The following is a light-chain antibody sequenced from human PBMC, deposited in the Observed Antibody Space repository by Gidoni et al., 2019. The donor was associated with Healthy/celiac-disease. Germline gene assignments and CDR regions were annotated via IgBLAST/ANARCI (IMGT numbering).Light chain of an antibody. CDR2: EGS. J-gene: IGLJ2*01. CDR1: SSDVGSYNL. CDR3: CSYAGSSTFVV. Sequence: QSALTHTASVSGSPGQSLTSPCTGTSSDVGSYNLVSWYQQHPGKAPKLMIYEGSKRPSGVSNRFSGSKSGNTASLTISGLQAEDEADYYCCSYAGSSTFVVFGGGTKLTVL. V-gene: IGLV2-23*03.